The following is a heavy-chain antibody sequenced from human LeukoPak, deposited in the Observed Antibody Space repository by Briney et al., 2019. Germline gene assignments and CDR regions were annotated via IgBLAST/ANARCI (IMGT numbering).Heavy chain of an antibody. J-gene: IGHJ3*02. CDR1: RFTFSSYS. CDR3: ARERNEAFDI. D-gene: IGHD1-1*01. Sequence: GGSLRLSCVASRFTFSSYSMTWVRRAPGTGLEWVSSISFGGGHIFYTDSVKGRFTIFRDDSKNSLYLEMNSLRAEDTAVYYCARERNEAFDIWGQGTMVTVSS. V-gene: IGHV3-21*01. CDR2: ISFGGGHI.